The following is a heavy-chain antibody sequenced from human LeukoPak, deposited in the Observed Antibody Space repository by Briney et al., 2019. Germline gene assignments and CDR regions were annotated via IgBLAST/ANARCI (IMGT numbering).Heavy chain of an antibody. CDR3: ARGSSWLDY. CDR1: GFSFKKYG. D-gene: IGHD6-13*01. Sequence: GGSLRLSCTASGFSFKKYGIHWVRQAPGKGLEWVTFMQYDENDKFYADSVKGRFTMSRDNSKNTVYLQMNSLRSEDTAVYYCARGSSWLDYWGQGTLVTVSS. V-gene: IGHV3-30*02. J-gene: IGHJ4*02. CDR2: MQYDENDK.